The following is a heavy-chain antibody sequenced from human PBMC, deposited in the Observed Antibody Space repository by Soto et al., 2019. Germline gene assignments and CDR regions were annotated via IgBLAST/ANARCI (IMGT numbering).Heavy chain of an antibody. CDR3: ARGPILPGATSWLDP. CDR2: IIPMTGTP. CDR1: GGIFSSFS. J-gene: IGHJ5*02. V-gene: IGHV1-69*01. Sequence: QVQLVQSGAEVKTPGSSVEVSCKASGGIFSSFSITWVRQVPGHGLEWMGGIIPMTGTPNYAEKFQGRLTLAAAASTRTVYLVLSSLKSEDTAVYYCARGPILPGATSWLDPWGQGTVVIVSS. D-gene: IGHD2-2*01.